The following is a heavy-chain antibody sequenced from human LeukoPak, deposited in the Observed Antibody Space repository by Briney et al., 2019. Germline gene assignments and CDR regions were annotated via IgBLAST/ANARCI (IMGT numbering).Heavy chain of an antibody. CDR2: MYYSGST. D-gene: IGHD3-22*01. V-gene: IGHV4-39*01. CDR3: ARQYYDNTGYYYFDY. Sequence: SETLSLTCTVSGGSITGSSYYCGWIRQPPGKGLDWIGSMYYSGSTYYNPSLKSRVTISADTSRNQFSLKLTSVTAADAAVYYCARQYYDNTGYYYFDYWGQGTLVAVSS. CDR1: GGSITGSSYY. J-gene: IGHJ4*02.